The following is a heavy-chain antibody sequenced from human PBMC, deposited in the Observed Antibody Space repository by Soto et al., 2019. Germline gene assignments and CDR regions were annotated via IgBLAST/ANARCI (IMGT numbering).Heavy chain of an antibody. J-gene: IGHJ5*02. Sequence: SETLSLTCTVSGGSISSYYWSWIRQPPGKGLEWIGYIYYSGSTNYNPSLKSRVTISVDTSKNQFSLKLSSVTAADTAVYYCAREGGSLNWFDPWGQRTLVTVSS. CDR2: IYYSGST. CDR1: GGSISSYY. V-gene: IGHV4-59*01. CDR3: AREGGSLNWFDP. D-gene: IGHD1-26*01.